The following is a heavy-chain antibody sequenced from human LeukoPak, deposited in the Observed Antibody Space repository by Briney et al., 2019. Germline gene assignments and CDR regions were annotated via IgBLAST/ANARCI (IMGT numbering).Heavy chain of an antibody. Sequence: GAALKISWKGSGYRFTSYWIGWGRPMPGKGVGWMGIIYPGESDTRYSPSFQGQVTISADKSISTAYLQWSSLKASDTAMYYCATIGYSYGNYFDYWGQGTLVTVSS. D-gene: IGHD5-18*01. J-gene: IGHJ4*02. CDR1: GYRFTSYW. CDR3: ATIGYSYGNYFDY. V-gene: IGHV5-51*01. CDR2: IYPGESDT.